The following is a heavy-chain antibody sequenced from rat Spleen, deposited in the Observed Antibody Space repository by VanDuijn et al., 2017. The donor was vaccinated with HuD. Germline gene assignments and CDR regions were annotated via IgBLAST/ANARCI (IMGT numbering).Heavy chain of an antibody. CDR3: ARDWHYDGYSGWFAY. V-gene: IGHV2-13*01. J-gene: IGHJ3*01. CDR2: IWGDGST. D-gene: IGHD1-12*03. Sequence: QVQLKESGPGLVQPSQTLSLTCTVSGFSLSNYGVIWVRQPPGKGLEWMGVIWGDGSTNYNSALKSRLSISRDTSKSQIYLKMNGLQTEDTATYFCARDWHYDGYSGWFAYWGQGTLVTVSS. CDR1: GFSLSNYG.